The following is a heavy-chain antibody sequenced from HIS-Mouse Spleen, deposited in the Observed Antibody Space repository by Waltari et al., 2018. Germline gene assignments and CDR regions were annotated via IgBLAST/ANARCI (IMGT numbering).Heavy chain of an antibody. CDR3: AREIPYSSSWYDWYFDL. CDR1: GGSISSSSYY. CDR2: IYYSGGT. D-gene: IGHD6-13*01. J-gene: IGHJ2*01. Sequence: QLQLQESGPGLVKPSETLSLTCTVSGGSISSSSYYWGWIRQPPGKGLEGIGRIYYSGGTYYNPSLKSRVTISVDTSKNQFSRKLSSVTAAETAVYYCAREIPYSSSWYDWYFDLWGRGTLVTVSS. V-gene: IGHV4-39*07.